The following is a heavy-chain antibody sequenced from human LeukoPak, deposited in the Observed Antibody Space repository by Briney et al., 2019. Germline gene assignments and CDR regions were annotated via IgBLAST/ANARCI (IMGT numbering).Heavy chain of an antibody. CDR1: GGTFSSYA. V-gene: IGHV1-69*05. CDR2: IIPIFGTA. J-gene: IGHJ4*02. Sequence: SVKVSCKASGGTFSSYAISWVQQAPGQGLEWMGGIIPIFGTANYAQKFQGRVTITTDESTSTAYMELSSLRSEDTAVYYCARGPSGGWGYRGRGSYGVFDYWGQGTLVTVSS. D-gene: IGHD1-26*01. CDR3: ARGPSGGWGYRGRGSYGVFDY.